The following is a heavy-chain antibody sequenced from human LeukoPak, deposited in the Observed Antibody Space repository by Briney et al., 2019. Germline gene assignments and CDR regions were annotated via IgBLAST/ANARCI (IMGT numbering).Heavy chain of an antibody. D-gene: IGHD2/OR15-2a*01. CDR3: AKYGHSPYFDS. Sequence: ASVKVSCTASGYTFTNYHIHWVRQAPGQGLEWMGIINPSGGSTSNAQKFQGRVTMTRDMSTSTVYMELSSLRSEDMAVYYCAKYGHSPYFDSWGQGTLVTVSS. CDR2: INPSGGST. V-gene: IGHV1-46*01. CDR1: GYTFTNYH. J-gene: IGHJ4*02.